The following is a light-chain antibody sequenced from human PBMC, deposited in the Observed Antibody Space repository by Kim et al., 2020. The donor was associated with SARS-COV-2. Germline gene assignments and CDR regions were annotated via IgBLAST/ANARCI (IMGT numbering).Light chain of an antibody. CDR2: EVY. J-gene: IGKJ2*01. Sequence: IVMTQTPVSLSVTPGQPASMSCKSSQSLVRSDGMTYLYWYVQKTGQTPQLLIHEVYNRFSGVPDRFSGSGSGTDFTLKISRVEAEDVGIYFCMQNKQFPTFGQGTKLEI. CDR3: MQNKQFPT. V-gene: IGKV2D-29*01. CDR1: QSLVRSDGMTY.